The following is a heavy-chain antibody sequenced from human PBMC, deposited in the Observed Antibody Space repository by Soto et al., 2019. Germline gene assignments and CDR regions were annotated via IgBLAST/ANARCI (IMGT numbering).Heavy chain of an antibody. Sequence: GGSLRLSCTTSGFGFSDYAMSWVRQAPGKGLEWVSAISGSGGSTYYADSVKGRFTISRDNSKNTLYLQMNSLRAEDTAVYYCAKDWTTAPDAFDIWGQGTMVTVSS. V-gene: IGHV3-23*01. CDR2: ISGSGGST. J-gene: IGHJ3*02. D-gene: IGHD1-1*01. CDR1: GFGFSDYA. CDR3: AKDWTTAPDAFDI.